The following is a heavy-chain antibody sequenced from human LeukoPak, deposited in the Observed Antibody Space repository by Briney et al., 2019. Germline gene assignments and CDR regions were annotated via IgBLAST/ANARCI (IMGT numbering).Heavy chain of an antibody. CDR2: INHSGST. Sequence: PSETLSLTCAVYGGSFSGYYWSWIRQPPGKGLEWIGEINHSGSTNYNPSLKSRVTISVDTSKNQFSLKLSSVTAADTAVYYCARLRWGNYYDSSGYYYGNNWFDPWGQGTLVTVSS. J-gene: IGHJ5*02. CDR3: ARLRWGNYYDSSGYYYGNNWFDP. V-gene: IGHV4-34*01. D-gene: IGHD3-22*01. CDR1: GGSFSGYY.